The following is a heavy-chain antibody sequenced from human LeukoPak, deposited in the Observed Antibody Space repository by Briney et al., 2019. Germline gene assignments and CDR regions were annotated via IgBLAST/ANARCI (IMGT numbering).Heavy chain of an antibody. CDR2: IYYSGRT. D-gene: IGHD3-10*01. CDR1: GGSISSSSYY. J-gene: IGHJ4*02. V-gene: IGHV4-39*01. CDR3: ARRVTMVRGVTFFDY. Sequence: SETLSLTCTVSGGSISSSSYYWGWIRQPPGKGLEWIGSIYYSGRTYNNPSLMSRVTIALDTSKNKFSLRLCAVAAEDRAVYYCARRVTMVRGVTFFDYWGQGTLVTVSS.